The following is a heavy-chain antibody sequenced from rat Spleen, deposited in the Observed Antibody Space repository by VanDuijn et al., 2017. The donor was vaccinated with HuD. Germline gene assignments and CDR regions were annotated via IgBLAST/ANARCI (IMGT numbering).Heavy chain of an antibody. CDR1: GFTFSDYY. CDR2: ISSEGRSS. Sequence: EVQLVESDGGLVQPGRSLKLYCAASGFTFSDYYMAWVRQAPTKGLEWVATISSEGRSSFYRDSVKGRFSLSRDNAKSILYLQMDSLRSEDTATYYCARHPTYYGFDGDWFACWGQGTLVTVSS. D-gene: IGHD1-9*01. V-gene: IGHV5-29*01. J-gene: IGHJ3*01. CDR3: ARHPTYYGFDGDWFAC.